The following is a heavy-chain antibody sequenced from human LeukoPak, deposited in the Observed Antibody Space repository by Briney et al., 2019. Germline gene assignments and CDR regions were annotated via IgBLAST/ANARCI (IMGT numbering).Heavy chain of an antibody. CDR3: SSSWYNGDY. J-gene: IGHJ4*02. CDR2: ISSSGSTI. V-gene: IGHV3-48*03. D-gene: IGHD6-13*01. Sequence: GGSLRLSCAASGFTFSSYEMNWVRQAPGKGLEWVSYISSSGSTIYYADSVKGRFTISRDNAKNSLYLQMNSLRAEDTAVYYCSSSWYNGDYWGQGTLSPSPQ. CDR1: GFTFSSYE.